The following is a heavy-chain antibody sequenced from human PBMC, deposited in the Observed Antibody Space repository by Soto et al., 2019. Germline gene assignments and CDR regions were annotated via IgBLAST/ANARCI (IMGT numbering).Heavy chain of an antibody. Sequence: PSETLSLTCTASGGSISSYYWSWIRQPPGKGLEWIGFIYNSGSTNYNPSLKSRVTISMDTSRNQFSLILSSVTAADTAVYYCARAPYGSGTKPYYFDYWGQGTLVTVSS. CDR1: GGSISSYY. CDR3: ARAPYGSGTKPYYFDY. J-gene: IGHJ4*02. D-gene: IGHD3-10*01. CDR2: IYNSGST. V-gene: IGHV4-59*01.